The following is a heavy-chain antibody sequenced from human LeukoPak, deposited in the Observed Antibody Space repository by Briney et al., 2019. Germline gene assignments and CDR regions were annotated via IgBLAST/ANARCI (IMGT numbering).Heavy chain of an antibody. V-gene: IGHV1-69*13. CDR1: GGTFSSYA. D-gene: IGHD1-26*01. Sequence: ASVKVSCKASGGTFSSYAISWVRQAPGQGLEWMGGIIPIFGTANYAQKFQGRVAITADESTSTAYMELSSLRSEDTAVYYCVSAAWWELPEVYYFDYWGQGNLVTVSS. CDR3: VSAAWWELPEVYYFDY. CDR2: IIPIFGTA. J-gene: IGHJ4*02.